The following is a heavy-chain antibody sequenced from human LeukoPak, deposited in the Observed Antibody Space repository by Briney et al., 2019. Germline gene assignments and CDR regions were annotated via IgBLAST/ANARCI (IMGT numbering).Heavy chain of an antibody. CDR2: INYSGRG. J-gene: IGHJ6*02. V-gene: IGHV4-39*01. CDR3: ARQAYYYYGMDV. CDR1: GGSIGSSTYY. Sequence: SETLSLTCTVSGGSIGSSTYYWGWIRQPPGKGLEWIGTINYSGRGYYNPSLKSRVTISVDTPKNQFSLKLSSVTAADTAVYYCARQAYYYYGMDVWGQGTTVTVPS.